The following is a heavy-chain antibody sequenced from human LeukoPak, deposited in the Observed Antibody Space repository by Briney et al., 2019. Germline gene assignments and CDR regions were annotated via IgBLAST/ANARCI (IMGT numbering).Heavy chain of an antibody. V-gene: IGHV4-59*01. CDR1: GGSISSYY. CDR2: IYYSGST. Sequence: PSETLSLTCTVSGGSISSYYWSWIRQPPGKGLEWIGYIYYSGSTNYNPSLKSRVTISVDTSMNQFSLNLTSVTAADTAVYYCARTRCSSTNCYSRGAFDIWGQGTMVTVSS. D-gene: IGHD2-2*01. CDR3: ARTRCSSTNCYSRGAFDI. J-gene: IGHJ3*02.